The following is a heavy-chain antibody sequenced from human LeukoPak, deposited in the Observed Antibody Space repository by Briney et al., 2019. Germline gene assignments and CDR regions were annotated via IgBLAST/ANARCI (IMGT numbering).Heavy chain of an antibody. D-gene: IGHD6-19*01. Sequence: SETLSLTCAVYGGSFSGYYWSWIRQPPGKGLEWIGEINHSGSTNYNPSLKSRVTISVDTSKNQFSLKLSSVTAADTAVYYCARSGWYFYFDYWGQGTLVTVSS. CDR3: ARSGWYFYFDY. V-gene: IGHV4-34*01. CDR2: INHSGST. J-gene: IGHJ4*02. CDR1: GGSFSGYY.